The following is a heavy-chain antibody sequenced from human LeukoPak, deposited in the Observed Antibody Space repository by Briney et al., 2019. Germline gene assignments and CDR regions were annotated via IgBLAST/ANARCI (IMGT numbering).Heavy chain of an antibody. V-gene: IGHV1-69*05. CDR3: ARGEGIVGAPYYYYYMDV. J-gene: IGHJ6*03. D-gene: IGHD1-26*01. CDR1: GGTFSSYV. Sequence: ASVKVSCKASGGTFSSYVISWVRQAPGQGLEWMGGIISIFGTTNYAQKLQGRVTITTDESTTTVYMELSSLRSEDTAVYYCARGEGIVGAPYYYYYMDVWGKGTTVTVSS. CDR2: IISIFGTT.